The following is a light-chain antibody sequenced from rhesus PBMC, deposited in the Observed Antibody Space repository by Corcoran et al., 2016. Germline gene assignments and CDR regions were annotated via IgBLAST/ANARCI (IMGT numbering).Light chain of an antibody. J-gene: IGKJ1*01. V-gene: IGKV1-22*01. CDR3: LQYSSSPWT. CDR1: QTISSW. CDR2: KAY. Sequence: DIQMTQSPSSLSASVGDTVTITCRASQTISSWLDWYQQKPGKAPNLLNKKAYRLQSGVPSRYRGRGSGTDFTLTISSLQPEDFATYYCLQYSSSPWTFGQGTKVEIK.